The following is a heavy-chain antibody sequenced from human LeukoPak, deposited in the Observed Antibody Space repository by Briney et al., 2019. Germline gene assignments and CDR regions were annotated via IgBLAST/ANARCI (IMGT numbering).Heavy chain of an antibody. CDR3: ARAVPNSGLDY. D-gene: IGHD1-1*01. V-gene: IGHV3-74*01. CDR1: GFSLSNSW. Sequence: GGSLRLSCAASGFSLSNSWMHWVRQAPGKGLVWVSRISSDGSSTAYADSVKGRFTISRDTAKNTLYLQMNSLRDEDTAVYYCARAVPNSGLDYWGQGTLVTISS. J-gene: IGHJ4*02. CDR2: ISSDGSST.